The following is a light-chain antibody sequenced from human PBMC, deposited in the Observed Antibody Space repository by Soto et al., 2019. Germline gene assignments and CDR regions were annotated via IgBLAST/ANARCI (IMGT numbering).Light chain of an antibody. CDR1: QSINSRY. CDR2: GAS. V-gene: IGKV3-20*01. J-gene: IGKJ3*01. CDR3: QQCGSSPRFT. Sequence: EIVLTQSPGNLSLSPGERATLSCRASQSINSRYLAWYQQKPGQAPRLLIYGASSRATGIPDRFSGSGSGTDFTLTISRLEPEDFAVYYCQQCGSSPRFTFGPGTKVDIK.